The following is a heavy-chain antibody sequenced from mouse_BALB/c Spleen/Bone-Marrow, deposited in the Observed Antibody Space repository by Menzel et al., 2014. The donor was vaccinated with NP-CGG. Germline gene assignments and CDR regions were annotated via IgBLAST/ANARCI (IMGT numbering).Heavy chain of an antibody. CDR2: VNVNGDRT. V-gene: IGHV5-6-3*01. J-gene: IGHJ3*01. D-gene: IGHD2-4*01. CDR3: ARGYDYSSWFAY. CDR1: GFTFSNYG. Sequence: EVQGVESGGGLVQPGRSLKLSCAASGFTFSNYGMSWVRQTPDKRLEMIATVNVNGDRTYHPDSVKGRFTISRDNAKNTLSLQMSSLKSEDTAMYYCARGYDYSSWFAYWGQGTLVTVSA.